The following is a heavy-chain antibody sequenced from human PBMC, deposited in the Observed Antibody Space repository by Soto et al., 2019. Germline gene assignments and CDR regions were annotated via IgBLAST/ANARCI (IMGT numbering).Heavy chain of an antibody. CDR3: ARGLGRVSSHSSGFNY. V-gene: IGHV4-34*01. CDR1: GGSFSGYY. Sequence: SETLSLTCAVYGGSFSGYYWSWIRQPPGKGLEWIGEINHSGSTNYNPSLKSRVTISVDTSKNQFSLKLSSVTAADTAVYYCARGLGRVSSHSSGFNYWGQGTLVTVSS. CDR2: INHSGST. D-gene: IGHD6-25*01. J-gene: IGHJ4*02.